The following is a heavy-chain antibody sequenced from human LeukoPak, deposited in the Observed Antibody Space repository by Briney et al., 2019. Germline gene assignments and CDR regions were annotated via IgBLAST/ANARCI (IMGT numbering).Heavy chain of an antibody. J-gene: IGHJ6*03. CDR2: IYTSGST. Sequence: SETLSLTCTVSGGSISSYYWSWIRQPAGKGLEWIGRIYTSGSTNYNPSLKSRVTMSVDTSKNQFSLKLSSVTAADTAVYYCARGIVVVAQLGFYFYYMDVWGKGTTVTISS. CDR3: ARGIVVVAQLGFYFYYMDV. D-gene: IGHD2-15*01. CDR1: GGSISSYY. V-gene: IGHV4-4*07.